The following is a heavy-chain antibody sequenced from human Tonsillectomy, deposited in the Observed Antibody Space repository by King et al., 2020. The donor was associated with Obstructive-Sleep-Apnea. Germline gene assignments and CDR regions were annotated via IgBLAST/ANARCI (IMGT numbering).Heavy chain of an antibody. Sequence: VQLVESGAEVKKPGASVKVSCKASGYTFTSYYMHWVRQAPGQGLEWMGIINPSGGSTSYAQKFQGRVTMTRDTSTSTGYMELSSLRSEDTAVYYCAREGLGEGVVVVTAIRGPFDYWGQGTLVTVSS. CDR3: AREGLGEGVVVVTAIRGPFDY. D-gene: IGHD2-21*02. CDR2: INPSGGST. J-gene: IGHJ4*02. V-gene: IGHV1-46*03. CDR1: GYTFTSYY.